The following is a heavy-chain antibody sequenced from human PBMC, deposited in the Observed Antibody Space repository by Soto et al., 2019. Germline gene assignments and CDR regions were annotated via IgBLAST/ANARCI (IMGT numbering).Heavy chain of an antibody. CDR2: ISAYNGNT. Sequence: QVQLVQSGAEVKKPGASVKVSCKASGYTFSSYGISWVRQAPGHGLEWMGWISAYNGNTNYAQKLQGRVTMTTDKSTSTAYMELRSLRSDDTAVYYCARRMYSSSWDPSPIDFDYGMDVWGQGTTVTVSS. D-gene: IGHD6-13*01. CDR3: ARRMYSSSWDPSPIDFDYGMDV. CDR1: GYTFSSYG. J-gene: IGHJ6*02. V-gene: IGHV1-18*01.